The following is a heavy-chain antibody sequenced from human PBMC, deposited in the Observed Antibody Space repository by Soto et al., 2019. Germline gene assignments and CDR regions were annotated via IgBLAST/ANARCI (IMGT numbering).Heavy chain of an antibody. CDR3: ATHSSKWDHFDS. Sequence: QVQLVESGGGLVKSGGSLRLSCAASGFIFSDYYMSWIRQAPGKGLEWVSYITSTSSYTNYADSVKGRFTISRDNAKNSLYLQMNSLRAEDTAVYYCATHSSKWDHFDSWGQGTLVTVSS. CDR2: ITSTSSYT. V-gene: IGHV3-11*05. D-gene: IGHD6-13*01. J-gene: IGHJ4*02. CDR1: GFIFSDYY.